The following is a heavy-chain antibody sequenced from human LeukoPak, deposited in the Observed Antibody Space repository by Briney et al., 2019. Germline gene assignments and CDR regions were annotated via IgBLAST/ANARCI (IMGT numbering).Heavy chain of an antibody. J-gene: IGHJ5*02. V-gene: IGHV4-59*01. CDR1: GGSISSYY. Sequence: PSETLSLTCTVSGGSISSYYWSWIRQPPGKGLEWIGYIYYSGSTNYNPSLKSRVTISVDTSKNQFSLKLSSVTAADTAVYYCAREGPQGRTPNWFDPWGQGTLVTVSP. D-gene: IGHD2-15*01. CDR2: IYYSGST. CDR3: AREGPQGRTPNWFDP.